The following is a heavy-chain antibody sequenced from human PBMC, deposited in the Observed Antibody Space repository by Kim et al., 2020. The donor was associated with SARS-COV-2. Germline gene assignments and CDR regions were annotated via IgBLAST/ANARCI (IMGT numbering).Heavy chain of an antibody. CDR3: AKHVKGYFYYGMDV. D-gene: IGHD3-16*01. V-gene: IGHV3-23*01. J-gene: IGHJ6*02. Sequence: ADSVKGRFTISRDNSGNTVFLQMNSLRGEDTAVYYCAKHVKGYFYYGMDVWGQGTTVTVSS.